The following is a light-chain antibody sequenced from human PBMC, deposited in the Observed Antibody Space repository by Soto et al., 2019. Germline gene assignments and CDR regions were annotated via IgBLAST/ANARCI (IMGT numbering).Light chain of an antibody. CDR1: SSDVGTYNS. CDR3: VSYAGSNKGA. J-gene: IGLJ2*01. CDR2: EVS. V-gene: IGLV2-8*01. Sequence: QSVLTQPPSASGSPGQSVTISCTGTSSDVGTYNSVSWYQQHPGKAPKLMIYEVSQRPSGVPDRFSGSKSGNTASLTVSGRQAEDEGDYYCVSYAGSNKGAFGGGTKLTVL.